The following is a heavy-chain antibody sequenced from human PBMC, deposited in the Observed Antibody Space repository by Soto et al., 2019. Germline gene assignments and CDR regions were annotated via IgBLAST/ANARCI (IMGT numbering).Heavy chain of an antibody. V-gene: IGHV5-51*01. D-gene: IGHD2-2*01. Sequence: PGESLKISCKGSGYSFTSYWIGWVRQMPGKGLEWMGIIYPGDSDTRYSPSFQGQVTISADKSISTAYLQWSSLKASDTAMYYCARLVVPAASLYYYYGMDVWGQGTTVTGSS. CDR2: IYPGDSDT. J-gene: IGHJ6*02. CDR3: ARLVVPAASLYYYYGMDV. CDR1: GYSFTSYW.